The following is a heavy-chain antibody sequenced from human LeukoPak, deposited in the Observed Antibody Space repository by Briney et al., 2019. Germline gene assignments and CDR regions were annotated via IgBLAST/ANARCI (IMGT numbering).Heavy chain of an antibody. CDR1: GGTFSSYA. CDR3: ARGKDYDIYQGRVSLHWFDP. CDR2: IIPIFGTA. D-gene: IGHD3-9*01. J-gene: IGHJ5*02. V-gene: IGHV1-69*13. Sequence: SVKVSCKASGGTFSSYAISWVRQAPGQGLEWMGGIIPIFGTANYAQKFQGRVTITADESTSTAYVELSSLRSEDTAVYYCARGKDYDIYQGRVSLHWFDPWGQGTLVTVSS.